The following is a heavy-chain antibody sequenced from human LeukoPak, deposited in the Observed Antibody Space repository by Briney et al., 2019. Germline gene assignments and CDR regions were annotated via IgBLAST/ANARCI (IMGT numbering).Heavy chain of an antibody. J-gene: IGHJ3*02. V-gene: IGHV4-34*01. Sequence: SETLSLTCAVYGGSFSGYYWSWIRQPPGKGLEWIGEINHSGSTNYNPSLKSRVTISVDTSKNQFSLKLSSVTAADTAVYYCARQPPPKWSIAARSRVPAFDIWGQGTMVTVSS. CDR1: GGSFSGYY. CDR3: ARQPPPKWSIAARSRVPAFDI. D-gene: IGHD6-6*01. CDR2: INHSGST.